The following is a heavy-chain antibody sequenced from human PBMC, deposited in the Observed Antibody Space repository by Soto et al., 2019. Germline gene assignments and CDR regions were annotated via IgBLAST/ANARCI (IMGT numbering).Heavy chain of an antibody. CDR2: IIPFLGVT. V-gene: IGHV1-69*08. CDR1: GGTYSPYT. CDR3: ARDWGSSVSTWSFGGF. J-gene: IGHJ4*02. Sequence: QVQLVQSGAEVKKPGSSVKVSCKSSGGTYSPYTINWVRQAPGQGLEWMGRIIPFLGVTNYGLKFQARVTITADKATNTAYMERRGLRFEDTAVYYCARDWGSSVSTWSFGGFWGRGTLVTVSS. D-gene: IGHD3-16*01.